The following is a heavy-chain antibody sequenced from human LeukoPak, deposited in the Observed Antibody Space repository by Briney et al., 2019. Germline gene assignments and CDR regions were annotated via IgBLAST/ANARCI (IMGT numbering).Heavy chain of an antibody. J-gene: IGHJ5*02. CDR3: ARVAVLRHYNWFDP. CDR2: IIPIFGTA. CDR1: GGTFSSYA. D-gene: IGHD3-3*01. V-gene: IGHV1-69*05. Sequence: GASVKVSCKPSGGTFSSYAISWVRQAPGQGLEWMGGIIPIFGTANYAQKFQGRVTITTDESTSTAYMELSSLRSEDTAVYYCARVAVLRHYNWFDPGGQGTLVTVSS.